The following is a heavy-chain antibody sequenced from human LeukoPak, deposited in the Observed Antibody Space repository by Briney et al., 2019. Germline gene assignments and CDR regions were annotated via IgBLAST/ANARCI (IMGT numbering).Heavy chain of an antibody. CDR3: ARLYPPSSGLDY. D-gene: IGHD2-2*02. CDR1: GNSISSGDNY. V-gene: IGHV4-61*02. J-gene: IGHJ4*02. CDR2: IYTSGST. Sequence: PSQTLSLTCTVSGNSISSGDNYWSWIRQPAGKGLEWIGRIYTSGSTNYNPSLKSRVTISGDTSKNQFSLKLSSVTAADTAVYYCARLYPPSSGLDYWGQGTLVTVSS.